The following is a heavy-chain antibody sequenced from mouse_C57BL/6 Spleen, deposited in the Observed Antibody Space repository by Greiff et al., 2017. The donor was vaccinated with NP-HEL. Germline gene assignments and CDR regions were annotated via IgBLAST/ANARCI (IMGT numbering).Heavy chain of an antibody. CDR2: IWSDGST. CDR3: ARHFGYYYAMDY. J-gene: IGHJ4*01. Sequence: VQLKQSGPGLVAPSQSLSITCTVSGFSLTSYGVHWVRQPPGKGLEWLVVIWSDGSTTYNSALKSRLSISKDNSKSQVFLKMNSLQTDDTAMYYCARHFGYYYAMDYWGQGTSVTVSS. CDR1: GFSLTSYG. V-gene: IGHV2-6-1*01. D-gene: IGHD2-2*01.